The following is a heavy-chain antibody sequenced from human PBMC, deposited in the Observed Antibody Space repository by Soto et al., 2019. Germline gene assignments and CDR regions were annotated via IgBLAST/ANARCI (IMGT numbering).Heavy chain of an antibody. J-gene: IGHJ4*02. V-gene: IGHV1-18*01. CDR2: ISAYNGNT. Sequence: GASVKVSCKASGYIFTTYAISWMQQAPGQGLEWMGWISAYNGNTNYAQKLQGRVTMTTDTSTSTAYMELRSLRSDDTAVYYCARDPPPPDYWGQGTLVTVSS. CDR3: ARDPPPPDY. CDR1: GYIFTTYA.